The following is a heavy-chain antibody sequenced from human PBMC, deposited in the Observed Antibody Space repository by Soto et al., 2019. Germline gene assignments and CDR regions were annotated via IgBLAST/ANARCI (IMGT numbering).Heavy chain of an antibody. CDR1: GDSIRSYY. CDR2: IHYSGGT. CDR3: ARGRSNFRV. Sequence: QVQLQESGPGLVKPSETLSPTCTVPGDSIRSYYWSWIRQPPGKGLEWIGYIHYSGGTNYNPSLRSRVTLSVDTSKNQFSLQMSYVTAADTAVYYCARGRSNFRVWGQGTLVTVSS. J-gene: IGHJ4*02. V-gene: IGHV4-59*13.